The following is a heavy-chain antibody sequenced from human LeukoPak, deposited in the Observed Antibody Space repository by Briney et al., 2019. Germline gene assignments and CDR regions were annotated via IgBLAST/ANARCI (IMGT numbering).Heavy chain of an antibody. CDR1: GFTFSSYS. CDR3: ARISSWGSYPLP. D-gene: IGHD6-13*01. Sequence: GGSLRLSCAASGFTFSSYSMNWVRQAPGKGLEWVSSISSSSSYIYYADSVKGRFTISRDNAKNSLYLQMNSLRAEDTAVYYCARISSWGSYPLPWGQGTLVTVSS. J-gene: IGHJ5*02. CDR2: ISSSSSYI. V-gene: IGHV3-21*01.